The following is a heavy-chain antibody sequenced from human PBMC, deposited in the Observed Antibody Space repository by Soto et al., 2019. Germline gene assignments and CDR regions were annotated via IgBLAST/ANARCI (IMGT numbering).Heavy chain of an antibody. J-gene: IGHJ4*02. CDR1: GYMFISYG. CDR3: VRDLDASRSYYTDY. Sequence: ASVKVSCKASGYMFISYGINWVRQAPGQGLEWMGWIRPYNGDTKYAQNLQGRVTMTTDTSTSTAYMEMRSLRSDDTAVYYCVRDLDASRSYYTDYWGPGTLVTVSS. V-gene: IGHV1-18*01. D-gene: IGHD3-10*01. CDR2: IRPYNGDT.